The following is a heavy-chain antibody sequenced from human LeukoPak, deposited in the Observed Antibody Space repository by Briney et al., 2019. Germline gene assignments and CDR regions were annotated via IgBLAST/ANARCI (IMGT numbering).Heavy chain of an antibody. J-gene: IGHJ6*03. D-gene: IGHD6-13*01. CDR3: VRDPSYGSSWYYYMDV. CDR2: ISYDGSNK. CDR1: GFTISSYA. V-gene: IGHV3-30*07. Sequence: GGSQRLSCAASGFTISSYAMHWVRQAPGKGLEWVAVISYDGSNKYYADSVKGRFTISRDNSKNSLYLQMDSLRVEDTAVYYCVRDPSYGSSWYYYMDVWGKGTTVTVSS.